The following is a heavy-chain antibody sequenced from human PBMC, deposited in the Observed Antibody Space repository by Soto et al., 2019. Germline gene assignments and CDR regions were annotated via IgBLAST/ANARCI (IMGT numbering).Heavy chain of an antibody. CDR1: GGSISSYY. V-gene: IGHV4-59*01. J-gene: IGHJ4*02. D-gene: IGHD2-15*01. CDR3: ARGEEDGGFDY. CDR2: IYYSGST. Sequence: SETLSRTCTDSGGSISSYYWSWIRQPPGKGLEWIGYIYYSGSTNYNPSLKSRVTISVDTSKNQFSLKLSSVTAADTAVYYCARGEEDGGFDYWGQGTLVTVSS.